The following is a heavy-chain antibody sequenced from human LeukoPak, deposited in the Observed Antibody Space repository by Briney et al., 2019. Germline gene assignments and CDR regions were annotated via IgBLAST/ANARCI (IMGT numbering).Heavy chain of an antibody. V-gene: IGHV3-33*01. CDR2: IWSDGGNQ. D-gene: IGHD3-10*01. CDR3: ARLRSGYYFDY. J-gene: IGHJ4*02. Sequence: PGGSLRLSCAASGFTFSCCGMHWVRQAPGKGLEWVALIWSDGGNQYYADSVKGRFTISRDNSKNTMYLQINSLRAEDTAVYYCARLRSGYYFDYWGQGTLVTVSS. CDR1: GFTFSCCG.